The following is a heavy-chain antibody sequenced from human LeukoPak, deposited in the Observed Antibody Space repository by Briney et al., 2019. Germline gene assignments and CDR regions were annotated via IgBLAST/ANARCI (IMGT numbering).Heavy chain of an antibody. Sequence: GGSLRLSCPASGFTFSSYWMSWVRQPPGKGREWVANIKQVGREKYYVDSVKGRFTISRDNAKNSLYLQMNSLRAEDTAVYFCAGGQTTVTNWGQGTLVTVSS. V-gene: IGHV3-7*03. CDR3: AGGQTTVTN. D-gene: IGHD4-17*01. CDR2: IKQVGREK. CDR1: GFTFSSYW. J-gene: IGHJ4*02.